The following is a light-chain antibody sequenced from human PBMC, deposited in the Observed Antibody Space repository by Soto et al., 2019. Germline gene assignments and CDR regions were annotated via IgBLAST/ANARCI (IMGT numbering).Light chain of an antibody. Sequence: DIQMTQSPSTLSVSGVDRGTVTFLGSQTISSWLAWYQQKPGKAPKLLIYGASTLQSGVPSRFSGSGSGTEFTLTISSLQPDDLATYFCQQYNTDSRAWAFGQGTKVDI. CDR1: QTISSW. V-gene: IGKV1-5*01. CDR3: QQYNTDSRAWA. J-gene: IGKJ1*01. CDR2: GAS.